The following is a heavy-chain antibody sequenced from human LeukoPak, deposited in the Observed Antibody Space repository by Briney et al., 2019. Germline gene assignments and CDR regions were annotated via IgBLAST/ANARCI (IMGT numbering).Heavy chain of an antibody. CDR2: IGAYNGNA. CDR3: ARVVYGSSCFDP. D-gene: IGHD6-13*01. V-gene: IGHV1-18*04. CDR1: GYTFTSYG. Sequence: ASVKVSCKASGYTFTSYGISWVRQAPGQGLEWMGWIGAYNGNANYAQKLQGRVTMTTDTSTSTAYMELRSLRSDDTAVYYCARVVYGSSCFDPWGQGTLVTVSS. J-gene: IGHJ5*02.